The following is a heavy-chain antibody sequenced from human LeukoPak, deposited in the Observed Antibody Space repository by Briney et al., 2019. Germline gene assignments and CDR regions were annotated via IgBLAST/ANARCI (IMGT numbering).Heavy chain of an antibody. Sequence: SETLSLTCTVSGDSISSYYWSWIRQPPGKGLEWIGYIYTSGGTNYIPSLKGRVTISIDTSKNQFSLKLSSVTAADSAVYYCATLTRLSTSPDRYYLDYWGQGTLVTVSS. V-gene: IGHV4-4*09. J-gene: IGHJ4*02. CDR1: GDSISSYY. D-gene: IGHD6-6*01. CDR2: IYTSGGT. CDR3: ATLTRLSTSPDRYYLDY.